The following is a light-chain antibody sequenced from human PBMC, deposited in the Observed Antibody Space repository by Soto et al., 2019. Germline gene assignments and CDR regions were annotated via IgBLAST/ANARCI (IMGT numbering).Light chain of an antibody. CDR1: QGIKDY. CDR3: QQYNTWPRK. Sequence: ELVLTQFPGTLSLSPGERATLSCRASQGIKDYLAWFQQKPGQAPRLLIYGASTRATAIPARFSGSGSGTEFTLSISSLQSEDFAVYYCQQYNTWPRKFGQGTRWIS. V-gene: IGKV3-15*01. CDR2: GAS. J-gene: IGKJ1*01.